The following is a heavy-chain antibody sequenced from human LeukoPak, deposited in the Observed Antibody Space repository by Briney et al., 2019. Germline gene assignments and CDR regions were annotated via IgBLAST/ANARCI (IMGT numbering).Heavy chain of an antibody. CDR2: IYYSGST. J-gene: IGHJ5*02. CDR1: GGSISSSSYY. Sequence: SETLSLTCTVSGGSISSSSYYWGWIRQPPGKGLEWIGSIYYSGSTYYNPSLKSRVTISEDTSKNQFSLKLSSVTAADTAVYYCARDRGVVYYGDYDPWGQGTLITVSS. V-gene: IGHV4-39*07. D-gene: IGHD4-17*01. CDR3: ARDRGVVYYGDYDP.